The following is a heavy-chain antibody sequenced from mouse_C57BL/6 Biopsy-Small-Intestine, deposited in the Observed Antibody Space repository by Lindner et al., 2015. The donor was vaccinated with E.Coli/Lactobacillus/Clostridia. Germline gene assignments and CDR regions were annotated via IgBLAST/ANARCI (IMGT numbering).Heavy chain of an antibody. J-gene: IGHJ3*01. CDR1: GYSFTAYN. CDR2: INPYNGNT. V-gene: IGHV1-20*01. D-gene: IGHD2-13*01. Sequence: VQLQESGPELVKPGASVKMSCKASGYSFTAYNMHWVKQSHGKSLEWIGRINPYNGNTFYNQKFKDKAILTVDKSPNMAHMELRSLTSEDSAVYYCASADYFFAYWGQGTLVTVSA. CDR3: ASADYFFAY.